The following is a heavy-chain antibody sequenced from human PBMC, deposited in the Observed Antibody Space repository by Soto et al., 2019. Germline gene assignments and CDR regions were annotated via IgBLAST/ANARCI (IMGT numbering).Heavy chain of an antibody. CDR3: ARALYGSGSYPNYYYMDV. V-gene: IGHV4-34*01. CDR1: GGSFSGYY. Sequence: PSETLSLTCAVYGGSFSGYYWSWIRQPPGKGLEWIGEINHSGSTNYNPSLKSRVTISVDTSKNQFSLKLSSVTAADTAVYYCARALYGSGSYPNYYYMDVWGKGTTVTVSS. J-gene: IGHJ6*03. D-gene: IGHD3-10*01. CDR2: INHSGST.